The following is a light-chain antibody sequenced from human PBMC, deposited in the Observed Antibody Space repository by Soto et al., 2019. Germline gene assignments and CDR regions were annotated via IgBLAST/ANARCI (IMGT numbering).Light chain of an antibody. CDR1: QSVGSNY. V-gene: IGKV3D-20*02. J-gene: IGKJ5*01. CDR3: QQRSNWTIT. CDR2: GAS. Sequence: VFTQSPGTLYLSPGERAALSCRASQSVGSNYLAWYQQKHGQAPRLLIYGASSRETGIADRFSGSGSGTDFTLTISRLEPEDFAVYYCQQRSNWTITFGQGTRLEIK.